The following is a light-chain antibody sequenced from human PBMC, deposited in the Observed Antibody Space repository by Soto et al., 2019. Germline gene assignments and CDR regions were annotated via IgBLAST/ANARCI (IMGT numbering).Light chain of an antibody. Sequence: DIVMSQSPLSLPVTPGEPASISCRSSQSLLQSNGDNYLDWYLQKPGQSPQLLIYLGSYRAAGVPDRFSGSGAGTDFTLKISRVEAEDVGVYYCMQALQTPYTFGQGTKLEI. CDR1: QSLLQSNGDNY. CDR2: LGS. J-gene: IGKJ2*01. V-gene: IGKV2-28*01. CDR3: MQALQTPYT.